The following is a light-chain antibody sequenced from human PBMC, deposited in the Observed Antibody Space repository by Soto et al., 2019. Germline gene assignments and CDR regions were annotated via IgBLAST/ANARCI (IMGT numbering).Light chain of an antibody. CDR3: SSYTTSYTQV. CDR2: EVT. CDR1: SSDVGGYNY. Sequence: QSALTQPASVSGSPGQSITISCTGTSSDVGGYNYVSWYQPHPGKVPKLMIYEVTNRPSGISNRFSGSKSGNTASLTISGLQAEDEADYYCSSYTTSYTQVFGGGTKVTVL. V-gene: IGLV2-14*01. J-gene: IGLJ2*01.